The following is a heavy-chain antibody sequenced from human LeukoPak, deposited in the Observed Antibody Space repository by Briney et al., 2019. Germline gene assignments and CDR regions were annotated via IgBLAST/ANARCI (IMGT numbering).Heavy chain of an antibody. CDR1: GYSFTSYW. D-gene: IGHD3-10*01. V-gene: IGHV5-51*01. Sequence: GESLKISCKGSGYSFTSYWIGWVRQMPGKGLEWMGIIYPGDSDTRYSPSFQGQVTISADKSIGTAYLQWSSLKASATAMYYCARRTPNYNYDYWGQGTLVIVSS. J-gene: IGHJ4*02. CDR2: IYPGDSDT. CDR3: ARRTPNYNYDY.